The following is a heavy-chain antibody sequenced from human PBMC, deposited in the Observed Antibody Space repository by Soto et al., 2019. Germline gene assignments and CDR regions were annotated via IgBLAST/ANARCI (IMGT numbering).Heavy chain of an antibody. CDR1: GGSVNNANYF. J-gene: IGHJ6*02. V-gene: IGHV4-31*03. D-gene: IGHD4-17*01. Sequence: QVRLEESGPGLVKPSETLSLICSVSGGSVNNANYFWNWIRHHPENGLEWLRYIYYSGSTRYNPSFKSRATLSIDTSKNQFSLRLNSVTVADTAVYFCARDADYGGSRGGMDVWGRGTTVTVSS. CDR3: ARDADYGGSRGGMDV. CDR2: IYYSGST.